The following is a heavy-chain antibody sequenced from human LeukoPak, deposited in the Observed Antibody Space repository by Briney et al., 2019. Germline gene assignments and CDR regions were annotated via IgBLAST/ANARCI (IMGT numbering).Heavy chain of an antibody. D-gene: IGHD3-16*01. V-gene: IGHV3-21*01. CDR1: GFTFSSYS. CDR2: ISSSSSYI. CDR3: ARMGPQDAFDI. J-gene: IGHJ3*02. Sequence: GGSLRLSCAASGFTFSSYSMNWVRQAPGKGLEWVSSISSSSSYIYYADSVKGRFTISRDNAKNSLYLQMNGLRAEDTAVYYCARMGPQDAFDIWGQGTMVTVSS.